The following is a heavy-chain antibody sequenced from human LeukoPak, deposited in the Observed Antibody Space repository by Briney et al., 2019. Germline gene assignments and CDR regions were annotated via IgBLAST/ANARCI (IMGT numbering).Heavy chain of an antibody. J-gene: IGHJ4*02. Sequence: GGSLRLSCAASGFTFSSYSMNWVRQAPGKGLEWVSSISSSSSYIYYADSVKGRFTIPRDNAKNSLYLQMNSLRAEDTAVYYCATHDDILTGLGYWGQGTLVTVSS. CDR3: ATHDDILTGLGY. V-gene: IGHV3-21*01. CDR2: ISSSSSYI. D-gene: IGHD3-9*01. CDR1: GFTFSSYS.